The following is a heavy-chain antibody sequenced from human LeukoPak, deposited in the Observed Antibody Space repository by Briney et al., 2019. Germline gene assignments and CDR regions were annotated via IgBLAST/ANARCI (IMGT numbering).Heavy chain of an antibody. CDR3: ARDRDYLPRGYYYAVDV. Sequence: GGSLRLSCTASGFTFSSYGIHWVRQAPGKGLEWVAVIWYDGSNKYYADSVEGRFTISRDNSKNTLYLQMNSLRAEDSGVYFCARDRDYLPRGYYYAVDVWGQGTTVTVSS. CDR1: GFTFSSYG. J-gene: IGHJ6*02. D-gene: IGHD4/OR15-4a*01. V-gene: IGHV3-33*01. CDR2: IWYDGSNK.